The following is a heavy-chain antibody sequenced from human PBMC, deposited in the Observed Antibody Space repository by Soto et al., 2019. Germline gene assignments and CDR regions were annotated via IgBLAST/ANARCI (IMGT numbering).Heavy chain of an antibody. J-gene: IGHJ6*02. CDR3: ARAAGSYSSPDYYYGMDV. CDR2: ISYSGNT. D-gene: IGHD3-10*01. Sequence: SETLSPTGTVSGGSLSRYYWSWVRRPPGKGLEGVGYISYSGNTNYNPSLESRVTISVDTSKNRFYLKLTSVTAADTAVYYRARAAGSYSSPDYYYGMDVWGQGPTVTVSS. CDR1: GGSLSRYY. V-gene: IGHV4-59*01.